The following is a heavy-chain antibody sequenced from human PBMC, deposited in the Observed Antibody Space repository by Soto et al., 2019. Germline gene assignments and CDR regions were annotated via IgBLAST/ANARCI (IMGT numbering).Heavy chain of an antibody. V-gene: IGHV3-30*14. D-gene: IGHD4-17*01. J-gene: IGHJ4*02. Sequence: QVQLVESGGGVVQPGRSLRLSCAASGFTFSSYAMHWVRQAPGKGLEWVAVISYDGSNKYYTDSVKGRFTISRDNSQNTLYLQMNSLRAEDTAVYYCARGTHHVGRYGDHYYFDYWGQGTLVSVSS. CDR1: GFTFSSYA. CDR2: ISYDGSNK. CDR3: ARGTHHVGRYGDHYYFDY.